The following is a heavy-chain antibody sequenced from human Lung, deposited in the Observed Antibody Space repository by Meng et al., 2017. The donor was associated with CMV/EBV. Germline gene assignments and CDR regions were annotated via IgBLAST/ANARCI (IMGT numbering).Heavy chain of an antibody. CDR3: ESQKGGFYAFLRGYYSSFDS. Sequence: GSLRLXCTVSGDSISSTSYYWGWIRQPPGKGLEWIGSFYSRGSIYYNPSHKGRFTISVDRSKNQFSLKLSSVTAADTAVYYCESQKGGFYAFLRGYYSSFDSWGQGTLVTVSS. CDR2: FYSRGSI. CDR1: GDSISSTSYY. D-gene: IGHD3/OR15-3a*01. V-gene: IGHV4-39*01. J-gene: IGHJ4*02.